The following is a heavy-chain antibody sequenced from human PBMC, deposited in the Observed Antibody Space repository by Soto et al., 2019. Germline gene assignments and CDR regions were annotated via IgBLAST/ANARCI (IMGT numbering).Heavy chain of an antibody. V-gene: IGHV4-59*08. J-gene: IGHJ4*02. CDR1: GASISDYY. CDR3: ASHDGATFH. D-gene: IGHD1-26*01. CDR2: IYYSGTT. Sequence: QVQLQESGPGLVKASETLSLTCTVSGASISDYYWSWIRQPPGKGLQWIGYIYYSGTTRYNPSLKSRVTISLDTSKKQFSLKLSSVTAADTAVYSCASHDGATFHWGQGTLVTVSS.